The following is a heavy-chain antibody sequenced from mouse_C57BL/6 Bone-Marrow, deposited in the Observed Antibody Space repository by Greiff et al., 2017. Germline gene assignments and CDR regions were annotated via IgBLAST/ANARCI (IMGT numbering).Heavy chain of an antibody. J-gene: IGHJ2*01. CDR2: INPYNGGT. CDR1: GYTFTDYY. D-gene: IGHD1-1*02. Sequence: VQLKESGPVLVKPGASVKMSCKASGYTFTDYYMNWVKQSHGKSLEWIGVINPYNGGTSYNQKFKGKATLTVDKSSSTAYMQLNSLTSEDSAVYYCARYGLFDYWGQGTTLTVSS. CDR3: ARYGLFDY. V-gene: IGHV1-19*01.